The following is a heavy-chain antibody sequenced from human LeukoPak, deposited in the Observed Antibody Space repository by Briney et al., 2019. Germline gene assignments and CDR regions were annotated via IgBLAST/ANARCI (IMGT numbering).Heavy chain of an antibody. J-gene: IGHJ4*02. Sequence: GGSLRLSCAASGFTVSSNYMSWVRQAPGKGLEWVSVIYAGGSTYYADSVKGRFTISRDNSKNTLYLQMNSLRAADTAVYYCARDKGTSYLSSFDYWGQGTLVTVSS. V-gene: IGHV3-66*01. D-gene: IGHD6-6*01. CDR1: GFTVSSNY. CDR3: ARDKGTSYLSSFDY. CDR2: IYAGGST.